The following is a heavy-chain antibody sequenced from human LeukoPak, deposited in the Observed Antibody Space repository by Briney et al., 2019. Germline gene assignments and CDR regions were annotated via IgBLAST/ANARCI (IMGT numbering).Heavy chain of an antibody. CDR1: GDSITGYS. Sequence: PSETLSLTCSVSGDSITGYSWSWIRQTPGKGLEWISYIYYNGDTHYNPSLNSRLSISVDTPNNQFSLNLRSVTAADTAVYYCVRGPYGASISNWFDPWGQGLLVTVSS. CDR2: IYYNGDT. V-gene: IGHV4-59*01. D-gene: IGHD4/OR15-4a*01. CDR3: VRGPYGASISNWFDP. J-gene: IGHJ5*02.